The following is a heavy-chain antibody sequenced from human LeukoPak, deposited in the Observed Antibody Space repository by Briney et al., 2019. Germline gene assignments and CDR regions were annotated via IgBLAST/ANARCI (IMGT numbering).Heavy chain of an antibody. Sequence: GGSLRLSCAASGFTFSSYSMNWVRQAPGKGLEWVSYISSSSSTIYYADSVKGRFTISRDNAKNSLYLQVNSLRAEDTAVYYCARDWGTYFDYWGQGTLVTVSS. J-gene: IGHJ4*02. CDR3: ARDWGTYFDY. V-gene: IGHV3-48*01. CDR2: ISSSSSTI. CDR1: GFTFSSYS. D-gene: IGHD3-16*01.